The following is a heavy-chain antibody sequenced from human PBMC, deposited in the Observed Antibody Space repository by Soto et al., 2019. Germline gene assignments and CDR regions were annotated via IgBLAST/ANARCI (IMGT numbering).Heavy chain of an antibody. CDR1: GFSLSTRGVG. V-gene: IGHV2-5*02. CDR3: AHRPRGYAYYFYF. Sequence: QITLKESGPTLMKPTQTLTLTCTFSGFSLSTRGVGVAWIRQPPGKALEWLALIFWDDDKWYNPSLKSRLTITEDTSKNQVVLIMTNMDPVDTATYYCAHRPRGYAYYFYFWGQGTLVTVSS. J-gene: IGHJ4*02. CDR2: IFWDDDK. D-gene: IGHD5-12*01.